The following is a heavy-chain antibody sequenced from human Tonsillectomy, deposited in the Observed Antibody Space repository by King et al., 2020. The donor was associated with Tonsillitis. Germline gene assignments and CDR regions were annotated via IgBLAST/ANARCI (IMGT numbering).Heavy chain of an antibody. CDR1: GGTFSSYG. J-gene: IGHJ3*02. CDR2: SIPIFGSA. V-gene: IGHV1-69*01. D-gene: IGHD1-26*01. Sequence: VQLVESGAEVKKPGSSVKVSCMASGGTFSSYGISWVRQAPGQGLEWMGGSIPIFGSANYAQKFQGRVTITADESTTTAYMELSSLTSEDTAVYYCAGGQVGPLISAAFEIWGQGTMVTVSS. CDR3: AGGQVGPLISAAFEI.